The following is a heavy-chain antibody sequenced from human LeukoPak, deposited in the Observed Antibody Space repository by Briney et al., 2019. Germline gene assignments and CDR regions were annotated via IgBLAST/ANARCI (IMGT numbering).Heavy chain of an antibody. CDR3: AKDGYGDYFDY. J-gene: IGHJ4*02. D-gene: IGHD4-17*01. CDR2: ISGSGGRT. Sequence: GGSLRLSCAASGFTFSSYAMSWVRQAPGKWLEWVSAISGSGGRTYYADSVKGRLTICRGNPEKTPCLRMNSLGAEDTAVYYCAKDGYGDYFDYWGKGTLVTVS. V-gene: IGHV3-23*01. CDR1: GFTFSSYA.